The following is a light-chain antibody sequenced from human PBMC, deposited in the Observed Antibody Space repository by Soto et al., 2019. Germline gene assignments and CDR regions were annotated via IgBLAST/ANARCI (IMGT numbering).Light chain of an antibody. V-gene: IGLV2-11*01. Sequence: QSVLTQPPSVSGSPGQSVTISCTGTSTDVGGYNSVYWYQQHPGKAPKLLIYGVSKRPSGVPDRFSGSKSGNTASLTISGLQAEDEADYYCCSYASSYTWVFGGGTKLTVL. J-gene: IGLJ3*02. CDR3: CSYASSYTWV. CDR1: STDVGGYNS. CDR2: GVS.